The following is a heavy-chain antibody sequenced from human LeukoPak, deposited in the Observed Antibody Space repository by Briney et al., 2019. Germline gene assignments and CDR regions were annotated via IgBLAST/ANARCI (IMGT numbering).Heavy chain of an antibody. V-gene: IGHV4-4*07. CDR3: ARETAELGRSFDY. CDR2: IHISRST. J-gene: IGHJ4*02. Sequence: SETLSLTCTVSGDSISSYYWSWIRQPAGKGLEWIGRIHISRSTNHNPSLTSRVTMSVDTSKNQFSLKLTSVTAADAAVYYCARETAELGRSFDYWGQGAQVTVSS. CDR1: GDSISSYY. D-gene: IGHD6-6*01.